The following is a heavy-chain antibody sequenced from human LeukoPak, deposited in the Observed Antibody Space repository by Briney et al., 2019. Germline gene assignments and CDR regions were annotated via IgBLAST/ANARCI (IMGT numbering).Heavy chain of an antibody. CDR3: ARVGSSSSGGYYYYYMDV. J-gene: IGHJ6*03. D-gene: IGHD6-6*01. V-gene: IGHV6-1*01. CDR1: GDSVSSNSAA. CDR2: TYYRSKWYN. Sequence: SQTLSLTCAISGDSVSSNSAAWNWIRQSPSRGLEWLGRTYYRSKWYNDYAVSVKSRITINPDTSKNQFSLQLNSVTPEDTAVYYCARVGSSSSGGYYYYYMDVWGKGTTVTVSS.